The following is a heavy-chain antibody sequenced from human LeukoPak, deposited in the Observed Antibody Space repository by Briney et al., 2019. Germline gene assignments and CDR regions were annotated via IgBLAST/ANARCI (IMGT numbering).Heavy chain of an antibody. D-gene: IGHD3-22*01. CDR1: GYSFTSYW. J-gene: IGHJ4*02. V-gene: IGHV5-51*01. Sequence: GEPLKISCQGSGYSFTSYWIGWVRQMPGKGLEWMGIIYPGDSDTRYSPSFQGQVTISADKSISTAYLQWSSLKASDTAMYYCAILSARYGGGYYLPFDYWGQGTLVTVSS. CDR3: AILSARYGGGYYLPFDY. CDR2: IYPGDSDT.